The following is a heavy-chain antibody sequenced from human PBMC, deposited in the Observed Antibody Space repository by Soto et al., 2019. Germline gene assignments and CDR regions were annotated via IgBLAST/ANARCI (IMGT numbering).Heavy chain of an antibody. CDR2: IGPSDSYT. Sequence: GESLKISCKGSGYSFTSYWISWVRQMPGKGLEWMGRIGPSDSYTNYSPSFQGHVTISADKSISTAYLQWSSLKASDTAMYYCARHTGLDYWFDPWGQGTLVTVSS. CDR1: GYSFTSYW. CDR3: ARHTGLDYWFDP. J-gene: IGHJ5*02. V-gene: IGHV5-10-1*01. D-gene: IGHD6-19*01.